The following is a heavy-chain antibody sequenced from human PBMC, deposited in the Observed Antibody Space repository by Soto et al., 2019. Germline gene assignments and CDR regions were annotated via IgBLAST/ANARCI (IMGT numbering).Heavy chain of an antibody. CDR2: ISHSGRT. CDR3: ARVYCSTTSCFINGMDI. V-gene: IGHV4-38-2*01. Sequence: SETLSLTCAGSCYSISSGYNWGWTRQPPGKGLEWIGTISHSGRTYYNPSLESRVTLSVDTSQNQLSLRLSSVTAADTAVYYCARVYCSTTSCFINGMDIWGHGTTVTVSS. CDR1: CYSISSGYN. J-gene: IGHJ6*02. D-gene: IGHD2-2*01.